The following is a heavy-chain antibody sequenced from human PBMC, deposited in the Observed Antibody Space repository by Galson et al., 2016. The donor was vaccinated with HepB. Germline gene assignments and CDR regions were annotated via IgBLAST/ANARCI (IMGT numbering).Heavy chain of an antibody. CDR3: AREAMVHGAAHFDY. D-gene: IGHD5-18*01. CDR1: GGSISSSSFY. J-gene: IGHJ4*02. Sequence: SETLSLTCTVSGGSISSSSFYWGWLRQPPGTRLEWIGSWYYSGSPFYNAALRSRVSISVDTSKNQLPLQLSSVSAADTAVYHCAREAMVHGAAHFDYWGLGILVTVSS. CDR2: WYYSGSP. V-gene: IGHV4-39*01.